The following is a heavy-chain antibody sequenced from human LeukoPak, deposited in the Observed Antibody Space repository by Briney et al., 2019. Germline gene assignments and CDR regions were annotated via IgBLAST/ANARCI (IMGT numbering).Heavy chain of an antibody. J-gene: IGHJ4*02. V-gene: IGHV3-30*04. CDR3: AREGRLSGWYLSYFDY. CDR1: GFTFSSYA. CDR2: ISYDGSNK. D-gene: IGHD6-19*01. Sequence: PGGSLRLSCAASGFTFSSYAMHWVRQAPGKGLEWVAVISYDGSNKYYADSVKGRFTISRDNSKNTLYLQMNSLRGEDTAVYYCAREGRLSGWYLSYFDYWGQGTLVTVSS.